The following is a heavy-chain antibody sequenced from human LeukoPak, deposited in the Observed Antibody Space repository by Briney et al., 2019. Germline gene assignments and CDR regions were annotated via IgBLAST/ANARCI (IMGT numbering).Heavy chain of an antibody. D-gene: IGHD3-22*01. CDR3: AGWIYDSSGYWGDY. CDR1: GFTFSSYE. CDR2: ISSSGSTI. Sequence: GGSLRLSCAASGFTFSSYEMNWVRQAPGKGLEWVSYISSSGSTIYYADSVKGRFTISRDNAKNSLYLQMNSLRAEDTAVYYCAGWIYDSSGYWGDYWGQGTLVTVSS. V-gene: IGHV3-48*03. J-gene: IGHJ4*02.